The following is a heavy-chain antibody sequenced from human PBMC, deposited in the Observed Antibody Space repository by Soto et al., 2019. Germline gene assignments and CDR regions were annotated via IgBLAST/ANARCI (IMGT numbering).Heavy chain of an antibody. CDR3: ARDVGSDRYNLHGMDV. V-gene: IGHV4-30-4*01. D-gene: IGHD5-12*01. CDR2: IYYSGST. CDR1: GGSISSGDYY. J-gene: IGHJ6*02. Sequence: QVQLQESGPGLVKPSQTLSLTCTVSGGSISSGDYYWSWIRQPPGKGLEWIGYIYYSGSTYYNPSLKRRVTISVDTSKNQFSLKLSSVTAADTAVYYCARDVGSDRYNLHGMDVWGQGTTVTVSS.